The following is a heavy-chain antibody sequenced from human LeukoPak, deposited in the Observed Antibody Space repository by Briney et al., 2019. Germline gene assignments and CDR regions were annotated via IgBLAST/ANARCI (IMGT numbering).Heavy chain of an antibody. CDR2: INQDGSEK. CDR3: ASGGHLDY. Sequence: GGSLRLSRAASGITFSRFWMSWVRQAPGKGLQWVANINQDGSEKHYVDSVKGRFTISRDNAENSLYLQMNSLRAEDTAVCYCASGGHLDYWGQGALVTVAS. D-gene: IGHD3-16*01. J-gene: IGHJ4*02. CDR1: GITFSRFW. V-gene: IGHV3-7*03.